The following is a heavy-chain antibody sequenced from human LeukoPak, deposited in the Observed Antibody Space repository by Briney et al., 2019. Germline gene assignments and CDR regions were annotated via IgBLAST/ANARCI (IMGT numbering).Heavy chain of an antibody. V-gene: IGHV1-69*05. CDR2: ILPIIGTA. CDR1: GGTFSRYA. J-gene: IGHJ3*02. Sequence: SSVKVSCKASGGTFSRYAISWVRQAPGQGLEWTGGILPIIGTANYAQKFQGRVTITTDESTSTAYMELSSLRSEDTAVYYCASGSSGWYEPDAFDIWGQGTMVTVSS. D-gene: IGHD6-19*01. CDR3: ASGSSGWYEPDAFDI.